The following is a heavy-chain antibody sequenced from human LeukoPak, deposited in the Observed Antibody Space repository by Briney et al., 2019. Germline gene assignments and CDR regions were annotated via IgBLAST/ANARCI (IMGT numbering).Heavy chain of an antibody. V-gene: IGHV6-1*01. CDR2: TYYRSKWYN. D-gene: IGHD4-17*01. CDR3: ARADPGTVTFYYYYYMDV. CDR1: GDSVSSNSAA. J-gene: IGHJ6*03. Sequence: SQTLSLTCAISGDSVSSNSAAWNWIRQSPSRGLEWLGRTYYRSKWYNDYAVSVKSRITINPDTSKNQFSLKLSSVTAADTAVYYCARADPGTVTFYYYYYMDVWGKGTTVTVSS.